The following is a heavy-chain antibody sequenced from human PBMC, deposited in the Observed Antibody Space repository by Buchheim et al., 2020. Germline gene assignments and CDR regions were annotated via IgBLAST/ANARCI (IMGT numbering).Heavy chain of an antibody. V-gene: IGHV3-48*03. CDR1: GFPFGGYE. D-gene: IGHD3-10*01. CDR2: ISASGGRT. J-gene: IGHJ1*01. Sequence: EVFLVKSGGHLVQPGGSLRLSCAASGFPFGGYEMNWVRQAPGKGLECIAYISASGGRTYYVDSVRGRFTISRDNAKNSLYLQMSSLRVEDTAVYYCATDPHYPSGSYWGRGTL. CDR3: ATDPHYPSGSY.